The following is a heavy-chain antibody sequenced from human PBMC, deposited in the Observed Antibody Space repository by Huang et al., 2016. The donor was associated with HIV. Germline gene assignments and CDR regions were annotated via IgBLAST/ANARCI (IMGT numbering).Heavy chain of an antibody. CDR1: GDSVSSHY. CDR2: VYDSGIT. Sequence: QVRLQESGPGLVQPSETLSLSCTVSGDSVSSHYWGWIRHPPGKGLEWIGTVYDSGITKYNPRLKSRITISVDTSKNGFSLNITSVSAADTAMYFCVRDQGRLAVGGIDNWFDPWGQGALVTVSS. CDR3: VRDQGRLAVGGIDNWFDP. J-gene: IGHJ5*02. D-gene: IGHD6-19*01. V-gene: IGHV4-59*02.